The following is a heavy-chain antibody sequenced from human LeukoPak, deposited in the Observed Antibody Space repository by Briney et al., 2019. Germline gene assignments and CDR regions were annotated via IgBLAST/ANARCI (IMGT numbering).Heavy chain of an antibody. CDR1: GFTFSSYW. CDR2: IKQDGSEK. D-gene: IGHD3-10*01. V-gene: IGHV3-7*01. Sequence: GGSLRLSCAASGFTFSSYWMSWVRQAPGKGLEWVANIKQDGSEKYYVDSVKGRFTISRDNAKNSLYLQMNSLRAEDTAVYYCARDSGLYGSGDWLDPWGQGTLVTVSS. J-gene: IGHJ5*02. CDR3: ARDSGLYGSGDWLDP.